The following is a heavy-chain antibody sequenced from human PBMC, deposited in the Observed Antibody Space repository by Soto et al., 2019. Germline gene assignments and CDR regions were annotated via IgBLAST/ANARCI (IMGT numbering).Heavy chain of an antibody. Sequence: EVQLVESGGGLVQPGGSLRLSCAASGFTFNIYWMHWVRQAPGKGLVWVSRINSDASSTNYADSVKGRFTISRDNAKNTLYLQMNSPRVEDTAVYYCARGVRRGRYPDYYYAMDVWGQGTTVTVSS. CDR1: GFTFNIYW. V-gene: IGHV3-74*01. CDR3: ARGVRRGRYPDYYYAMDV. CDR2: INSDASST. D-gene: IGHD1-26*01. J-gene: IGHJ6*02.